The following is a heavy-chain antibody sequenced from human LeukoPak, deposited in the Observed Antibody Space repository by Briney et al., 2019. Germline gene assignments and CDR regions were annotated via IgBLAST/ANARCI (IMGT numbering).Heavy chain of an antibody. CDR1: GFTFSSYG. D-gene: IGHD4-23*01. CDR3: ARVPWVYDYGGNYTRDDAFDI. V-gene: IGHV3-33*01. J-gene: IGHJ3*02. Sequence: RPGGSLRLSCAASGFTFSSYGMHWVRQAPGKGLEWVAVIWYDGINKYYADSVKGRFTISRDNSKNTLYLQMNSLRAEDTAVYYCARVPWVYDYGGNYTRDDAFDIWGQGTMVTVSS. CDR2: IWYDGINK.